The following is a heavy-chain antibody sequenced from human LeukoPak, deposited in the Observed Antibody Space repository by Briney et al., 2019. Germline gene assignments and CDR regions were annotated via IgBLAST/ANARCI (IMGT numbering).Heavy chain of an antibody. Sequence: GASVKVSCKASGYTFTSYYMQWVRQAPGQGLEWMGIINPSGGSTSYAQKFQGRVTMTRDTSTSTVYMELSSLRSEDTAVYYCARGLRSSMVATPNFDYWGQGTLVTVSS. D-gene: IGHD2-15*01. CDR2: INPSGGST. CDR3: ARGLRSSMVATPNFDY. J-gene: IGHJ4*02. CDR1: GYTFTSYY. V-gene: IGHV1-46*01.